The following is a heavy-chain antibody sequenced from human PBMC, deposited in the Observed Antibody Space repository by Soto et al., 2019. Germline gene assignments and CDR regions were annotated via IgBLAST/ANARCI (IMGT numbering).Heavy chain of an antibody. CDR1: GFTFDDYA. V-gene: IGHV3-9*01. CDR3: AKDLDLISGWYDFDY. J-gene: IGHJ4*02. CDR2: ISWHSGSI. D-gene: IGHD6-19*01. Sequence: EVQLVESGGGLVQPGRSLRLSCAASGFTFDDYAMHWVRQAPGKGLEWVSGISWHSGSIGYADSVKGRFTISRDNAKNSLYLQMNSLRAEDTALYYCAKDLDLISGWYDFDYWGQGTLVTVSS.